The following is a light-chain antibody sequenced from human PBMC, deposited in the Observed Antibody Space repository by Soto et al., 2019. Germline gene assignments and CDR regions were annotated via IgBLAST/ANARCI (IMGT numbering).Light chain of an antibody. V-gene: IGLV2-14*01. Sequence: QSALTQPASVSGSPGQSITISCAGTMRDVGAYNLVSWYQQHPGRAPQLIIYEVRNRPSGISLRFSGSKSGNTASLTISGLQAEDEADYYCSSYTSKSSLIFGGGTKVTVL. CDR1: MRDVGAYNL. J-gene: IGLJ2*01. CDR3: SSYTSKSSLI. CDR2: EVR.